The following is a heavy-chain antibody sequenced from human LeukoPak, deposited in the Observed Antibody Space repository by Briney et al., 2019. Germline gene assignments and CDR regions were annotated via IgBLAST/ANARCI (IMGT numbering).Heavy chain of an antibody. J-gene: IGHJ5*02. D-gene: IGHD3-22*01. CDR2: IYYSGST. Sequence: PSQTLSLTCTVSGGSISSGDYYRSWIRQPPGKGPEWIGYIYYSGSTYYNPSLKSRVTISVDTSKNQFSLKLSSVTAADTAVYYCARETHYYDSSGYYSNWFDPWGQGTLVTVSS. CDR3: ARETHYYDSSGYYSNWFDP. V-gene: IGHV4-30-4*01. CDR1: GGSISSGDYY.